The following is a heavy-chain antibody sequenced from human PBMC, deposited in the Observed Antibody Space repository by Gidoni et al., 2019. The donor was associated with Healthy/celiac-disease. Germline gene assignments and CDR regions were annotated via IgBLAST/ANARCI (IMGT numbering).Heavy chain of an antibody. CDR2: ISYDGSNK. D-gene: IGHD3-22*01. CDR1: GLTFGSCA. V-gene: IGHV3-30-3*01. J-gene: IGHJ3*02. CDR3: RCSGYYDSSGYSGGAFDI. Sequence: QVQLVESGGGVVQPGRSLRLSYSAAGLTFGSCARHWVRQAPGKGLEWVAVISYDGSNKYYADSVKGRFTISRDNSKNTLYLQMNSLRAEDTAVYYCRCSGYYDSSGYSGGAFDIWGQGTMVTVSS.